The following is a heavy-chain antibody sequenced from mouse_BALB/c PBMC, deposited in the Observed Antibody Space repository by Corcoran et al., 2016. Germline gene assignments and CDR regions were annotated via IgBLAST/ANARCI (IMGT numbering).Heavy chain of an antibody. CDR3: ATLLRPFDY. J-gene: IGHJ2*01. CDR1: GYSITSGYY. CDR2: ISYDGSN. V-gene: IGHV3-6*02. Sequence: DVQLQESGPGLVEPSQALSLTCSVTGYSITSGYYWNWIRQFPGNKLEWMGYISYDGSNNYNPSLKNRISITRDTSQNQFFLKLNSVTTEDTATYYCATLLRPFDYWGQGTTITVSS. D-gene: IGHD1-2*01.